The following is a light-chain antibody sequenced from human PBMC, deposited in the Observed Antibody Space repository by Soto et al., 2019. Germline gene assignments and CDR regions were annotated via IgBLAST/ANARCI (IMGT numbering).Light chain of an antibody. CDR2: EVS. CDR1: SSDIGGYNY. Sequence: QSALTQPASVSGSPGQSITISCTGTSSDIGGYNYVSWYQQHPGKAPKLMIYEVSNRPSGVSNRFSGSKSDNTASLTISGLQAEDEADYYCSSYTSSNPVIFGGGTKLTVL. J-gene: IGLJ2*01. CDR3: SSYTSSNPVI. V-gene: IGLV2-14*01.